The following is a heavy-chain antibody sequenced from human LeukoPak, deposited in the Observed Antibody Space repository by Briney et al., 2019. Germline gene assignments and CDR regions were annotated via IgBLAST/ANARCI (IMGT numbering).Heavy chain of an antibody. Sequence: SETLSLTCTVSGGSISSGDYYWGWIRQPPGKGPEWIGSIHYSGNTYYNPSLKSRVTISVDASKNQFSLKLSSVPASDTAVYYCARPKTNSGDYDYWGQGTLVTVSS. V-gene: IGHV4-39*01. CDR3: ARPKTNSGDYDY. D-gene: IGHD4-17*01. J-gene: IGHJ4*02. CDR1: GGSISSGDYY. CDR2: IHYSGNT.